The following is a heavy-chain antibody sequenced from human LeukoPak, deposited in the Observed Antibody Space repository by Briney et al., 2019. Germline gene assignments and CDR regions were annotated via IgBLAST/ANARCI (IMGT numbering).Heavy chain of an antibody. CDR2: IIPIFGTA. CDR1: GGTFSSYA. Sequence: SVKVSCKASGGTFSSYAISWVRQAPGQGLEWMGGIIPIFGTANYAQKFQGRVTITTDESTSTAYMELSSLRSEDTAVYYCARAPCGGDCYSGAFDIWGQGTMVTASS. J-gene: IGHJ3*02. V-gene: IGHV1-69*05. CDR3: ARAPCGGDCYSGAFDI. D-gene: IGHD2-21*02.